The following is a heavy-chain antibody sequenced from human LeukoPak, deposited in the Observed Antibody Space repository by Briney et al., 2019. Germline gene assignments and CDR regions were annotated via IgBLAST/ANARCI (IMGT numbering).Heavy chain of an antibody. D-gene: IGHD6-13*01. Sequence: SSETLSLTCTVSGGSISSSSYYWGWIRQPPGKGLEWIGSIYYSGGTYYNPSLKSRVTISVDTSKNQFSLKLSSVTAADTAVYYCARSWTYFDYWGQGTLVTVSS. CDR1: GGSISSSSYY. J-gene: IGHJ4*02. CDR3: ARSWTYFDY. V-gene: IGHV4-39*01. CDR2: IYYSGGT.